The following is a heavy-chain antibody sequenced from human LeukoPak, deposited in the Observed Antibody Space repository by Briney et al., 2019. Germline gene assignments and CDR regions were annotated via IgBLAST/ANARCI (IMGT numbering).Heavy chain of an antibody. CDR3: ASIPYCSSTSCYARNDYYYYMDV. CDR1: GGSISTYY. J-gene: IGHJ6*03. Sequence: SETLSLTCTVSGGSISTYYWTWIRQPPGKGLEWIGSIYYSGSTYYNPSLKSRVTISVDTSKNQFSLKLSSVTAADTAVYYCASIPYCSSTSCYARNDYYYYMDVWGKGTTVTVSS. V-gene: IGHV4-39*07. D-gene: IGHD2-2*01. CDR2: IYYSGST.